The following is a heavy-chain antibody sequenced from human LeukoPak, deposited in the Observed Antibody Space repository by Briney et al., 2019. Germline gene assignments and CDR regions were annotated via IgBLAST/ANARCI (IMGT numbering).Heavy chain of an antibody. D-gene: IGHD4-17*01. V-gene: IGHV3-53*01. CDR2: IYSGGNT. CDR1: GFTVSSNY. CDR3: ARELPDYGLSMDV. J-gene: IGHJ6*03. Sequence: TGGSLRLSCAASGFTVSSNYMSWVRQAPGKGLEWVSVIYSGGNTHYADSVKGRFTISRDNSKNTLYLQMNSLRAEDTAIYYCARELPDYGLSMDVWGKGTTVAISS.